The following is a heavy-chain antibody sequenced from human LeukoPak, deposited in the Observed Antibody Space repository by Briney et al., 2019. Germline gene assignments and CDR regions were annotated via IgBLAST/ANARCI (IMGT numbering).Heavy chain of an antibody. CDR2: ISGSGGST. D-gene: IGHD4-17*01. CDR1: GFTFSSYG. CDR3: AKDLSTVGFSTVNDDAFDI. Sequence: PGGSLRLSCAASGFTFSSYGMSWVRQAPGKGLEWVSAISGSGGSTYYADSVKGRFTISRDNSKNTLYLQMNSLRAEDTAVYYCAKDLSTVGFSTVNDDAFDIWGQGTMVTVSS. J-gene: IGHJ3*02. V-gene: IGHV3-23*01.